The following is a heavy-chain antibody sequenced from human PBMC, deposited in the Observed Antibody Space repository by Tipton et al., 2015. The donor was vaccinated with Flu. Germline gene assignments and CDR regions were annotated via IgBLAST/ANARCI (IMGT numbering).Heavy chain of an antibody. V-gene: IGHV4-39*07. D-gene: IGHD2-8*02. J-gene: IGHJ3*02. CDR2: IYHSGST. Sequence: TLSLTCTVSGGYISSSSHYWGWIRQPPGKGLEWIGSIYHSGSTYYKPSLKSRVTISVDTAKNQFSLKLGTVTAGDTAVYYCARRDCAGGICYSRVYDAFDIWGQGTLVTVSS. CDR1: GGYISSSSHY. CDR3: ARRDCAGGICYSRVYDAFDI.